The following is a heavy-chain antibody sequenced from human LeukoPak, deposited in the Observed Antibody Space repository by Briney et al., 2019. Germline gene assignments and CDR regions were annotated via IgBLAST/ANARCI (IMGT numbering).Heavy chain of an antibody. CDR1: GYSISSGYY. CDR2: IYHSGST. J-gene: IGHJ4*02. D-gene: IGHD2-2*02. Sequence: SETLSLTCTVSGYSISSGYYWGWIRPPPGKGLEWIGSIYHSGSTYYNPSLKSRVTISVDTSKNQFSLKLSSVTAADTAVYYCARQGCSSTSCYKEGGYWGQGTLVTVSS. V-gene: IGHV4-38-2*02. CDR3: ARQGCSSTSCYKEGGY.